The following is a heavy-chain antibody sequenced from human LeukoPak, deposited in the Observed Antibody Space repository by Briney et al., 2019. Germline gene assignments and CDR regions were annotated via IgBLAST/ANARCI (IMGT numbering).Heavy chain of an antibody. D-gene: IGHD5-18*01. V-gene: IGHV3-23*01. Sequence: GGSLRLSCAASGFTFSSYAMSWVRQAPGKGPEWVSAISGSGGSTYYADSVKGRFTISRDNSKNTLYLQMNSLRAEDTAVYYCAKGRTAMILGYSGMDVWGQGTTVTVSS. CDR2: ISGSGGST. J-gene: IGHJ6*02. CDR1: GFTFSSYA. CDR3: AKGRTAMILGYSGMDV.